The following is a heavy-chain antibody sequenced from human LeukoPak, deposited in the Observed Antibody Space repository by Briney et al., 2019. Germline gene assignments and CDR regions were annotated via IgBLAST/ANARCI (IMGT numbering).Heavy chain of an antibody. CDR3: VRRHDY. CDR1: GFSFNNDW. V-gene: IGHV3-7*03. J-gene: IGHJ4*02. CDR2: INQDGSEK. Sequence: YPGGSLRLSCATSGFSFNNDWMDWVRQAPGKGLEWVANINQDGSEKNCLDSVKGRFTISRDNAQNSLYLQMNGLRADDTAVYYCVRRHDYWGQGTLVTVSS.